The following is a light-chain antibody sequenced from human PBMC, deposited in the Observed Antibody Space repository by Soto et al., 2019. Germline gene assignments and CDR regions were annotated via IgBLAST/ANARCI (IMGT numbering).Light chain of an antibody. V-gene: IGKV1-39*01. J-gene: IGKJ3*01. Sequence: DIQMTQSPSSPSASVGDRVTITCRASQNINTYLNWYQQKPGKAPKLLIFAASSLQSGVPSRFSGSGSRTDFTLTISSLQPEDFATYYCQQSSTTPFTFGPGTKVDIK. CDR2: AAS. CDR3: QQSSTTPFT. CDR1: QNINTY.